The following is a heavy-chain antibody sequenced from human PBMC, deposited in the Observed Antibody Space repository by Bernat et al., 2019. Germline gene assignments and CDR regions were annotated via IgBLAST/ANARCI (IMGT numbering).Heavy chain of an antibody. J-gene: IGHJ4*02. Sequence: EVQLVESGGGLVQPGGSLRLSCVASGFTFSSYTMNWVRQAPGKGLEWLSYISSSSSTRYYADSVKGRFTISRDNAKNSLYLQMNSLRDEDTAVYYCARDDGGIAAAGPDYWGQGTLVTVSS. CDR2: ISSSSSTR. D-gene: IGHD6-13*01. V-gene: IGHV3-48*02. CDR3: ARDDGGIAAAGPDY. CDR1: GFTFSSYT.